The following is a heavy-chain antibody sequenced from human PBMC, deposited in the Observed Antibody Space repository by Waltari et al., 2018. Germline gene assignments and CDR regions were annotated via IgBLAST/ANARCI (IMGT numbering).Heavy chain of an antibody. J-gene: IGHJ4*02. D-gene: IGHD4-17*01. CDR2: KSYDGRNK. CDR1: GFTFSRYA. Sequence: QVQLVESGGGVVQPGRSLRLSCAASGFTFSRYAMHWVRQAPGKGLGWLAVKSYDGRNKYYADCGKGRFTISRDNSKNTLYLQMNSLRAEDTCVYYCARVPTTVTTEYYFDYWGQGTLVTVSS. V-gene: IGHV3-30*04. CDR3: ARVPTTVTTEYYFDY.